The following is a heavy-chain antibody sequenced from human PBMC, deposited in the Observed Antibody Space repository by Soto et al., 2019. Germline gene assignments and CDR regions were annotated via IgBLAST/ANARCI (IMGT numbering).Heavy chain of an antibody. CDR3: AKMVGATLVDY. J-gene: IGHJ4*02. V-gene: IGHV4-4*02. CDR2: IHHSGST. CDR1: GASISSTSSGDW. D-gene: IGHD1-26*01. Sequence: QVQLQESGPGLVKPSGTLSLTCTVSGASISSTSSGDWWSWVRQPPGKGLEWIGEIHHSGSTNYNPSLKSRVTMSVVKSKNQFSLRLSSVTAADTAVYYCAKMVGATLVDYWGQGNLVTVSS.